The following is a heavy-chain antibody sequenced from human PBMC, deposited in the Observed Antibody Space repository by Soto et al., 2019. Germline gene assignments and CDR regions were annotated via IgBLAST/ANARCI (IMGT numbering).Heavy chain of an antibody. CDR2: IIPIFGTT. CDR3: ARISETSCPTCYYYYGMDV. D-gene: IGHD2-2*01. J-gene: IGHJ6*02. Sequence: QVQLVQSGAEVKKPGSSVKVSCKASGGTFSSYAISWVRQAPGQGLEWMGGIIPIFGTTNYAQKFQGRVTITADESTSTAYMELSSLRSEDTAVYYCARISETSCPTCYYYYGMDVWGQGTTVTVSS. V-gene: IGHV1-69*01. CDR1: GGTFSSYA.